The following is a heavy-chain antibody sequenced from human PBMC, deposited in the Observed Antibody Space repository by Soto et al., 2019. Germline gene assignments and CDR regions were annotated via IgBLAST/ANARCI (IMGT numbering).Heavy chain of an antibody. Sequence: SETLSLTCTVSGGSTNRGNYFWSWLRQHPGKGLEWIGHIYYSGSTYYNPSLDSRLTISVDRSNNQFSLKLSSVTAADTAVYYCARHYDILTGYYWAWFDPWGQGTLVTVSS. CDR3: ARHYDILTGYYWAWFDP. D-gene: IGHD3-9*01. V-gene: IGHV4-31*03. J-gene: IGHJ5*02. CDR2: IYYSGST. CDR1: GGSTNRGNYF.